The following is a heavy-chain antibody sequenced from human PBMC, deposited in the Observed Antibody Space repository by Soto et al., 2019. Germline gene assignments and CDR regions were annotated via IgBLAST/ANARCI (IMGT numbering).Heavy chain of an antibody. D-gene: IGHD3-10*01. J-gene: IGHJ3*02. CDR1: GFTFSSYW. CDR2: INSDGSST. V-gene: IGHV3-74*01. CDR3: ARVGMAKGAFDI. Sequence: GGSLRLSCAASGFTFSSYWMHWVRQAPGKGLVWVSRINSDGSSTSYADSVKGRFTISRDNAKNTLYLQMNSLRAEDTAVYYWARVGMAKGAFDIWGQGTMVTVSS.